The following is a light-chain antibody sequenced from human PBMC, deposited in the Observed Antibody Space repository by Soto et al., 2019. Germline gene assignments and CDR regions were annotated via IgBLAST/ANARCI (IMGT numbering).Light chain of an antibody. J-gene: IGLJ3*02. CDR2: DVN. V-gene: IGLV2-8*01. CDR3: SSYAGSNNWV. CDR1: SSDVGHYNF. Sequence: QSALTQPPSASGSPGQSLTISCTGTSSDVGHYNFVSWYQQHPGKAPKLMISDVNKRPSGVPDRFSGSKSGNTASLTVSGLQAEDEADYYCSSYAGSNNWVFGGGTKVTVL.